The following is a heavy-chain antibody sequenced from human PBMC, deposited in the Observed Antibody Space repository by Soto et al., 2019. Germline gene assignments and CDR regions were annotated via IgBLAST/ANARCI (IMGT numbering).Heavy chain of an antibody. CDR3: ARGGSGWPLDS. J-gene: IGHJ4*02. CDR2: INAGNGNT. CDR1: GYTFTSYA. Sequence: GASVKVSCKSSGYTFTSYAMHWVRQAPGQRLECMGWINAGNGNTRYSQRFQGRVTITRDTSASTAYMELSSLRSEDTAVYYCARGGSGWPLDSWGQGTLGTVSS. D-gene: IGHD6-19*01. V-gene: IGHV1-3*01.